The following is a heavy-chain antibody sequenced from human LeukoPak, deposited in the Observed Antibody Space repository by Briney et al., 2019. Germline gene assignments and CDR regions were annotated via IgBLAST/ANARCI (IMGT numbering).Heavy chain of an antibody. Sequence: GGSLRLSCAASGFTFSDYYMSWIRQAPGKGLEWVSYISSSRSVTKYADSVKGRFTISRDNAKNSLYLQMNSLRAEDTAVYYCARDRLWEVGATPYFAYWGQGTLVTVSS. D-gene: IGHD1-26*01. CDR2: ISSSRSVT. J-gene: IGHJ4*02. CDR3: ARDRLWEVGATPYFAY. CDR1: GFTFSDYY. V-gene: IGHV3-11*05.